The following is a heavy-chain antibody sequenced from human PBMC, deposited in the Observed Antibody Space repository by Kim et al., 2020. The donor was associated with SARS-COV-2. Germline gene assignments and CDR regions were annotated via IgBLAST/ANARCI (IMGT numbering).Heavy chain of an antibody. CDR1: GFTFSSYS. CDR2: ISSSSSYI. D-gene: IGHD5-12*01. CDR3: ARDRRVGYSGYDNYYGMDV. Sequence: GGSLRLSCAASGFTFSSYSMNWVRQAPGKGLEWVSSISSSSSYIYYADSVKGRFTISRDNAKNSLYLQMNSLRAEDTAVYYCARDRRVGYSGYDNYYGMDVWGQGTTVTVSS. V-gene: IGHV3-21*01. J-gene: IGHJ6*02.